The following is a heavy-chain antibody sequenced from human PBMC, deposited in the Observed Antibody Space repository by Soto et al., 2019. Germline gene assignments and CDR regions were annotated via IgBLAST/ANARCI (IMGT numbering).Heavy chain of an antibody. CDR2: ISSSSSTI. Sequence: EVQLVESGGGLVQPGGSLRLSCAASGFTFSSYSMNWVRQAPGKGLEWVSYISSSSSTIYYADSVKGRFTISRDNAKNSLYLQMNSLRAEDTAVYYCARDKEVWFGEPSLYYYYGMDVWGQGTTVTVSS. V-gene: IGHV3-48*01. CDR1: GFTFSSYS. D-gene: IGHD3-10*01. J-gene: IGHJ6*02. CDR3: ARDKEVWFGEPSLYYYYGMDV.